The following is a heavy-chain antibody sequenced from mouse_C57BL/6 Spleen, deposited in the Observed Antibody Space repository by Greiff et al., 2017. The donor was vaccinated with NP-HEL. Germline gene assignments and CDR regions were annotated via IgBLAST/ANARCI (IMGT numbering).Heavy chain of an antibody. V-gene: IGHV1-82*01. D-gene: IGHD1-1*01. Sequence: VNLVESGPELVKPGASVKISCKASGYAFSSSWMNWVKQRPGKGLEWIGRIYPGDGDTNYNGKFKGKATLTADKSSSTAYMQLSSLTSEDSAVYFCAREGTYGRGYAMDYWGQGTSVTVSS. CDR2: IYPGDGDT. J-gene: IGHJ4*01. CDR1: GYAFSSSW. CDR3: AREGTYGRGYAMDY.